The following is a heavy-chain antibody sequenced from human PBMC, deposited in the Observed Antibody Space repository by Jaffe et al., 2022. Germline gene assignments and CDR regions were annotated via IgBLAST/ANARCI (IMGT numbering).Heavy chain of an antibody. CDR1: GGTFSSYA. CDR2: IIPIFGTA. CDR3: ARGGRPPPYGDYAGHLAFDI. D-gene: IGHD4-17*01. Sequence: QVQLVQSGAEVKKPGSSVKVSCKASGGTFSSYAISWVRQAPGQGLEWMGGIIPIFGTANYAQKFQGRVTITADESTSTAYMELSSLRSEDTAVYYCARGGRPPPYGDYAGHLAFDIWGQGTMVTVSS. V-gene: IGHV1-69*01. J-gene: IGHJ3*02.